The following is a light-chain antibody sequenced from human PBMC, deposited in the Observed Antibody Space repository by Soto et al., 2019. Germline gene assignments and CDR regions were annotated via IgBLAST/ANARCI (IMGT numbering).Light chain of an antibody. CDR3: SSYTSSRSVV. V-gene: IGLV2-14*03. J-gene: IGLJ2*01. CDR1: SRDVGAYKY. Sequence: QSALNQPASVSASPGQSVTISCTGPSRDVGAYKYVSWYQQHSGKDPMLMLVDVSDRPSGFSRRFSGSKSGNTASLTISGLQAEVEADYYCSSYTSSRSVVFGGGTKLTVL. CDR2: DVS.